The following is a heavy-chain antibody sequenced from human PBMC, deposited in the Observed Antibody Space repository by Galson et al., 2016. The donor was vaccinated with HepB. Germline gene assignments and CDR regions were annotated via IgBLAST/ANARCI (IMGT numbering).Heavy chain of an antibody. CDR2: INPLDGST. CDR3: ARRRGSAGDFDY. V-gene: IGHV1-46*01. CDR1: GYPFTSYF. D-gene: IGHD6-19*01. J-gene: IGHJ4*02. Sequence: SVKVSCKASGYPFTSYFMHWVRQAPGQGLEWMGMINPLDGSTIYARNFRGRVTMTSDTSTSTIYMDLSSLRSEDTAVYFCARRRGSAGDFDYWGQGTLATVSS.